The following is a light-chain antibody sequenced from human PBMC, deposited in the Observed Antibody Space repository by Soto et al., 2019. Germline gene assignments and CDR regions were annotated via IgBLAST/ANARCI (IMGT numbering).Light chain of an antibody. Sequence: DIEMTQSPSSLSASVGDRVTITCRASQSISRYLNWYQQKPGKAPNLLISAASNLQSGVPSRFSGSGSGTDFTLTIISLQPKDSATYYCQQSYITPPTFGQGTKVDIK. V-gene: IGKV1-39*01. CDR2: AAS. CDR3: QQSYITPPT. J-gene: IGKJ1*01. CDR1: QSISRY.